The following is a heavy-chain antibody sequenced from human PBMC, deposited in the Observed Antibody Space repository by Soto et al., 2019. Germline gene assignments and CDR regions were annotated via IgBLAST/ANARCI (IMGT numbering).Heavy chain of an antibody. V-gene: IGHV4-38-2*01. D-gene: IGHD3-9*01. CDR3: ARNISTHFDS. CDR1: GYSIINGDY. Sequence: SETLSLTCAVAGYSIINGDYWGFIRQAPGKGLEWIGSVYYSGSTHYEPSLRGRIAISVDTLKNQFSLRLTSVTAADTAMYFCARNISTHFDSWGQGIPVTVSS. CDR2: VYYSGST. J-gene: IGHJ4*02.